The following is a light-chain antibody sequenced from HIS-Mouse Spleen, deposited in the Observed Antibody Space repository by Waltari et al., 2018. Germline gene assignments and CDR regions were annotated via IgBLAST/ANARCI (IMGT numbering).Light chain of an antibody. Sequence: QSALTQPASVSGSPGQSLTISCTGTSSDVGGYNYVSWYQQHPGQAPKLMIYDVSNRPSGVSNRFSGSKSGNTASLTISGLQAEDEADYYCSSYTSSSTLVFGGGTKLTVL. V-gene: IGLV2-14*03. CDR3: SSYTSSSTLV. J-gene: IGLJ2*01. CDR1: SSDVGGYNY. CDR2: DVS.